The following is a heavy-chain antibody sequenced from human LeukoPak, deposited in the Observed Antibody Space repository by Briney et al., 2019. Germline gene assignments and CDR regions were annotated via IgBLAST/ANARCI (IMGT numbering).Heavy chain of an antibody. Sequence: SETLSLTCAVYGGSFSGYYWSWIRQHPGKGLEWIGEINHSGSTNYNPSLKSRITISVDTSKNQFSLKLRSVTAADTAVYYCARGVRGGDYSNSGDYYMDVWGKGTTVTVSS. J-gene: IGHJ6*03. V-gene: IGHV4-34*01. CDR3: ARGVRGGDYSNSGDYYMDV. CDR2: INHSGST. CDR1: GGSFSGYY. D-gene: IGHD4-11*01.